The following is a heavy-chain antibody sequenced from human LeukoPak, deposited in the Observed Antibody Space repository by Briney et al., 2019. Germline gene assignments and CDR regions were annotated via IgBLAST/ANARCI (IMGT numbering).Heavy chain of an antibody. J-gene: IGHJ4*02. CDR2: IIPIFGTA. CDR3: ARLNNGGTYYFDY. Sequence: SVKVSCKASGGTFSSYAISWVRQAPGQGLEWMGGIIPIFGTANYAQKFQGRVTITADESTSTAYMELSSLRSEDTAVYYCARLNNGGTYYFDYWGQGTLVTVSS. CDR1: GGTFSSYA. D-gene: IGHD1/OR15-1a*01. V-gene: IGHV1-69*13.